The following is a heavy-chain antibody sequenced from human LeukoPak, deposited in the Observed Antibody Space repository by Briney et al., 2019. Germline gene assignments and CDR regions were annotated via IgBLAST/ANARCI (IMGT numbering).Heavy chain of an antibody. Sequence: QPGGSLRLSCAASGFNFRTYGMHWVRQAPGKGLEWVAVIWDDGRNQFYADPVKGRFTVSRDNSKNALSLQMNSLRAEDTAVYYCAKETGPYSAFDYWGQGILATVSP. CDR3: AKETGPYSAFDY. V-gene: IGHV3-33*06. CDR1: GFNFRTYG. CDR2: IWDDGRNQ. J-gene: IGHJ4*02. D-gene: IGHD2-21*01.